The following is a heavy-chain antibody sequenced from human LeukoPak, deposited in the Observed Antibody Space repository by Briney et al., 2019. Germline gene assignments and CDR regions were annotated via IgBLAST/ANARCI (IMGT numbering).Heavy chain of an antibody. J-gene: IGHJ4*02. CDR2: INHSGST. Sequence: SETLPLTCAVYGGSFSGYYWSWIRQPPGKGLEWIGEINHSGSTNYNPSLKSRVTISVDTSKNQFSLKLSSVTAADTAVYYCARGFTEPLSSSFDYGGQETRVTVSS. CDR3: ARGFTEPLSSSFDY. D-gene: IGHD1-14*01. CDR1: GGSFSGYY. V-gene: IGHV4-34*01.